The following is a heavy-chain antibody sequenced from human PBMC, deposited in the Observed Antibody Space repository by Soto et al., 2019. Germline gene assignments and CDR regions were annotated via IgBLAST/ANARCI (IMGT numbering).Heavy chain of an antibody. CDR1: GFTFSSYS. J-gene: IGHJ6*02. CDR2: ISYDGSNK. CDR3: ARAGYDYYGMDV. V-gene: IGHV3-30*03. D-gene: IGHD6-13*01. Sequence: GGSLRLSCAASGFTFSSYSLNWVRQAPGKGLEWVAVISYDGSNKYYADSVKGRFTISRDNSKNTLYLQMNSLRAEDTAFYYCARAGYDYYGMDVWGQGTTVTVSS.